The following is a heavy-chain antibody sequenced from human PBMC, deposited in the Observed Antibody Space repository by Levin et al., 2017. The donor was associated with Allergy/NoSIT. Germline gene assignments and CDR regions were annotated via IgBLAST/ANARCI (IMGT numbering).Heavy chain of an antibody. D-gene: IGHD2/OR15-2a*01. Sequence: GESLKISCVASGVAFSSYSMNWVRQAPGKGLGWISYISSSSSSIDYADSVKSRFTISRDNAKNSLFLQMNSLRDEDTAVYFCAGMNCNSLQAFGIWGQGTMVTVSS. CDR2: ISSSSSSI. CDR3: AGMNCNSLQAFGI. V-gene: IGHV3-48*02. J-gene: IGHJ3*02. CDR1: GVAFSSYS.